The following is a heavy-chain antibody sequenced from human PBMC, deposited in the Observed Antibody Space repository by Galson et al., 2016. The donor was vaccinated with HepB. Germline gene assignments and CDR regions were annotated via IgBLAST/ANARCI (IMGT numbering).Heavy chain of an antibody. CDR1: GFTYTSYA. D-gene: IGHD2-2*01. CDR2: ISGSGFST. Sequence: SLRLSCAASGFTYTSYAMTWVRQAPGKGLAWVSTISGSGFSTYYADSVRGRLTISRDHSNNTVYLFLYSLRADDTGIYYCAKAQALPSCRSTSCPFNNWGQGTLVTVSS. V-gene: IGHV3-23*01. J-gene: IGHJ4*02. CDR3: AKAQALPSCRSTSCPFNN.